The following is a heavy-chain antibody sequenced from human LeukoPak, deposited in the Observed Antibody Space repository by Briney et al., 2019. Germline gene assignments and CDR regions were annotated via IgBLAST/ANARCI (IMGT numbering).Heavy chain of an antibody. D-gene: IGHD4-17*01. CDR1: GYSFTSYW. V-gene: IGHV5-51*04. J-gene: IGHJ4*02. CDR2: IYPGDSDT. CDR3: ARSPSTVNLDY. Sequence: GESLKISCKASGYSFTSYWIGWVRQMPGKGLEWMGIIYPGDSDTRYSPSFQGQVTISADKPVSTAYLQWSSLKASDTAMYYCARSPSTVNLDYWGQGTLVTVSS.